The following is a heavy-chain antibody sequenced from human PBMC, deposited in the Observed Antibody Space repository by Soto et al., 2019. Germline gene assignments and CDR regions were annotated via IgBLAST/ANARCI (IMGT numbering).Heavy chain of an antibody. CDR1: GGTFRNHG. V-gene: IGHV1-69*13. D-gene: IGHD3-22*01. Sequence: SVKVSCKASGGTFRNHGISWVRQAPGQGLEWVGGIIPIFGRAKYAQRFQGRVTITADESTSTAYLEVSSLRSEDTAVYYCARDGTLFDSSSYYFLYWGQGTLVTVSS. J-gene: IGHJ4*02. CDR2: IIPIFGRA. CDR3: ARDGTLFDSSSYYFLY.